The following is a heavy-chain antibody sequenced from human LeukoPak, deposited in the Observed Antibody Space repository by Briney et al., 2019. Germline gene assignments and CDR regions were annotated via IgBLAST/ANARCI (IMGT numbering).Heavy chain of an antibody. CDR1: GYTFTGYY. Sequence: GASVKVSCKASGYTFTGYYMHWVRQAPGQGLEWMGWINPNSGGTNYAQKFQGRVTMTRDTSISTAYMELSRLRSDDTAVYYCARARYSSGWSAFDIWGQGTMVTVSS. CDR2: INPNSGGT. J-gene: IGHJ3*02. D-gene: IGHD6-19*01. CDR3: ARARYSSGWSAFDI. V-gene: IGHV1-2*02.